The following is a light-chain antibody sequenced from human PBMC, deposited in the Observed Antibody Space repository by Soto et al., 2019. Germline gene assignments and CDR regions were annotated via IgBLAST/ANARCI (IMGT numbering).Light chain of an antibody. CDR2: DVS. CDR3: SSYTSSSTWV. J-gene: IGLJ3*02. V-gene: IGLV2-14*01. Sequence: QSALTQPASVSGSPGQSITISCTGTSSDVGGYNYVSWHQQHPGKAPKLIIYDVSNRPSGLSNRFSGSKSGNTASLTISGLQAEDEADYYCSSYTSSSTWVFGGGTNLTVL. CDR1: SSDVGGYNY.